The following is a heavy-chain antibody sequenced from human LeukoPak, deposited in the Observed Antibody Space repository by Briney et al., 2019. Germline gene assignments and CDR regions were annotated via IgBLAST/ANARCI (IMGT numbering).Heavy chain of an antibody. J-gene: IGHJ5*02. CDR3: AKDRYVVVPAAIFPDWFDP. CDR2: ISGSGGST. D-gene: IGHD2-2*02. Sequence: QPGGSLRLSCAASGFTFSSYAMSWVRQAPGEGLEWVSAISGSGGSTYYADSVKGRFTISRDNSKNTLYPQMNSLRAEDTAVYYCAKDRYVVVPAAIFPDWFDPWGQGTLVTVSS. V-gene: IGHV3-23*01. CDR1: GFTFSSYA.